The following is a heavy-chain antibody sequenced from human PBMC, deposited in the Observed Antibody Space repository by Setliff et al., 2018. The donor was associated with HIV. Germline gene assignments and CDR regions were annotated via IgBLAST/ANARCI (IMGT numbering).Heavy chain of an antibody. CDR2: ISAYNGNT. CDR3: ARVTRFLESFSTKNYFDY. D-gene: IGHD3-3*01. Sequence: ASVKVSCKASGYTFTSYGISWVRQAPGQGLEWMGWISAYNGNTNYAQKIQGRVTMTTDTFTSTAYMELRSLRSGDTAVYYCARVTRFLESFSTKNYFDYWGQGTLVTVSS. J-gene: IGHJ4*02. V-gene: IGHV1-18*01. CDR1: GYTFTSYG.